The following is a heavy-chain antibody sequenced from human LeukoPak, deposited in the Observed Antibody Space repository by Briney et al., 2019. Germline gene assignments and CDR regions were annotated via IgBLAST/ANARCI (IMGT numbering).Heavy chain of an antibody. D-gene: IGHD3-22*01. CDR3: AKDPYHYDSSGYYYVD. V-gene: IGHV3-23*01. Sequence: PGGSLRLSCAASGFTFSSYAMSWVRQAPGKGPEWVSAISGSGGSTYYADSVKGRFTISRDNSKNTLYLQMNSLRAEDTAVYYCAKDPYHYDSSGYYYVDWGQGTLVTVSS. CDR2: ISGSGGST. CDR1: GFTFSSYA. J-gene: IGHJ4*02.